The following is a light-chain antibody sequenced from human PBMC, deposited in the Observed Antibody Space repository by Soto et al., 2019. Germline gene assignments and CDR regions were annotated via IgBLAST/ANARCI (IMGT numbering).Light chain of an antibody. CDR2: DVS. J-gene: IGLJ3*02. CDR3: SSYTSSSTVV. CDR1: SSDVGAYNS. V-gene: IGLV2-14*01. Sequence: QSALTQPASVSGSPGQSITISCTGTSSDVGAYNSVSWYQQHPGKVPKLMIYDVSNRPSGVSNRFSGSKSGNTASLIISGLQAEDEADYYCSSYTSSSTVVFGGGTKLTFL.